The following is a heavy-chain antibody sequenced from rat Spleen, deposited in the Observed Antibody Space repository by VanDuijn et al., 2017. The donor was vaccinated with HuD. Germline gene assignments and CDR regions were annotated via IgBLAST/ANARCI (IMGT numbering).Heavy chain of an antibody. CDR2: ITNTGGST. CDR1: GFTFSDYG. Sequence: EVQLVESGGGLVQPGRSMKLSCAASGFTFSDYGMAWVLQAPTKGLEWVASITNTGGSTYYPDSVKGRFAISRDNAESTLYLQMNRLRSEDSATYYCTGGGIPWYLDFWGPGTMVTVSS. D-gene: IGHD2-2*01. J-gene: IGHJ1*01. CDR3: TGGGIPWYLDF. V-gene: IGHV5-25*01.